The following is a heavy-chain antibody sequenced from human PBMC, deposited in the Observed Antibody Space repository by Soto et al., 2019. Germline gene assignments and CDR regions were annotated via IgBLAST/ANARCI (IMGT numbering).Heavy chain of an antibody. Sequence: GASVKVSCKTYGYTFSNYFLHWVRQAPGQGLEWMGGIIPIFGTANYAQKFQGRVTITADESTSTAYMELSSLRSEDTAVYYCAREAMATIKAPHFDYWGQGTLVTVSS. CDR1: GYTFSNYF. V-gene: IGHV1-69*13. J-gene: IGHJ4*02. D-gene: IGHD5-12*01. CDR2: IIPIFGTA. CDR3: AREAMATIKAPHFDY.